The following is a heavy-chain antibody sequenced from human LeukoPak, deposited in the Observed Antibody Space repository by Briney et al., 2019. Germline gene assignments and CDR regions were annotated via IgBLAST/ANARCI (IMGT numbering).Heavy chain of an antibody. CDR1: AFTFSDYY. CDR2: ISTTGSIGSTI. CDR3: ARRRDYFDS. V-gene: IGHV3-11*01. J-gene: IGHJ4*02. Sequence: PGGSLRLSCAASAFTFSDYYMTWICQAPGKGLEWVSYISTTGSIGSTIYYADSVKGRFTISRDNANNSLYLQMNNLRAEDTAVYYCARRRDYFDSWGQGTLVTVSS.